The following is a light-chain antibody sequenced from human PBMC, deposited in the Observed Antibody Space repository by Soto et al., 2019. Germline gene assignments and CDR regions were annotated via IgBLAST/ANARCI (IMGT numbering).Light chain of an antibody. V-gene: IGLV1-44*01. J-gene: IGLJ1*01. Sequence: QSVLTQPPSESGTPGQRVTISCSGSSSNIGSNTVNWYQQLPGTAPKLLIYSNNQRPSGVPDRFSGSKSGTSASLAISGLQSEDESDYYCAAWDDSLNAHYVFGTGTKVTV. CDR2: SNN. CDR1: SSNIGSNT. CDR3: AAWDDSLNAHYV.